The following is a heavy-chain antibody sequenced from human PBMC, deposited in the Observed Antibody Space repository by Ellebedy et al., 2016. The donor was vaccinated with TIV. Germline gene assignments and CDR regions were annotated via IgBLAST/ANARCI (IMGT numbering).Heavy chain of an antibody. CDR2: ISQSGGDT. J-gene: IGHJ4*02. V-gene: IGHV3-23*01. CDR3: AKPPELWLIPTGLVS. D-gene: IGHD6-19*01. CDR1: GFPFSNYA. Sequence: PGGSLRLSCAASGFPFSNYAMAWVRQAPGKGLEWVSAISQSGGDTYYADSVKGRFTISRDNAQSTLYLQMDSLRADDTAVYSCAKPPELWLIPTGLVSWGQGTLVTVSS.